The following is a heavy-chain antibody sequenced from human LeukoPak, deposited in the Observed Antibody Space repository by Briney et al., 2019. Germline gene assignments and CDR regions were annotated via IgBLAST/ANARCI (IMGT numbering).Heavy chain of an antibody. D-gene: IGHD2-8*02. CDR1: GFTFSRFW. Sequence: GGSLRLSCAASGFTFSRFWMSWVRQAPGKGLEWVAFIRYDGSNKYYADSVKGRFTISRDNSKNTLYLQMNSLRAEDTAVYYCAKDYWEGDAFDIWGQGTMVTVSS. CDR2: IRYDGSNK. CDR3: AKDYWEGDAFDI. V-gene: IGHV3-30*02. J-gene: IGHJ3*02.